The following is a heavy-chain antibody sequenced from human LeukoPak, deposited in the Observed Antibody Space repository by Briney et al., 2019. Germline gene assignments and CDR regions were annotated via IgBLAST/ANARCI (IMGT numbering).Heavy chain of an antibody. CDR3: AELGITMIGGV. Sequence: PGGSLRLSCAASGFTFSSYAMSWVRQAPGKRLEWVAVISYDGSNKYYADSVKGRFTISRDNSKNSLYLQMNSLRAEDTAVYYCAELGITMIGGVWGKGTTVTISS. D-gene: IGHD3-10*02. J-gene: IGHJ6*04. CDR2: ISYDGSNK. V-gene: IGHV3-30*04. CDR1: GFTFSSYA.